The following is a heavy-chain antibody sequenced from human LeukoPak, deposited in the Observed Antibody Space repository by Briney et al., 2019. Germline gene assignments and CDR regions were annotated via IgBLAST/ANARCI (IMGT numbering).Heavy chain of an antibody. CDR3: ARGPEEDDYEYYFDY. CDR1: GGSISSSSYY. V-gene: IGHV4-39*07. CDR2: IYYSGST. Sequence: SETLSLTCTVSGGSISSSSYYWGWLRQPPGTGLEWIGSIYYSGSTYYNPSLKSRVTISVDTSKNQFSLKLSSVTAADTAVYYCARGPEEDDYEYYFDYWGQGTLVTVSS. J-gene: IGHJ4*02. D-gene: IGHD4-17*01.